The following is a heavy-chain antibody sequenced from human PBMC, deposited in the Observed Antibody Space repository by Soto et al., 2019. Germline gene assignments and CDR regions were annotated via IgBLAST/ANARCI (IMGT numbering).Heavy chain of an antibody. CDR2: ISYDGSNK. V-gene: IGHV3-30*18. J-gene: IGHJ4*02. CDR1: GFTFSSYG. D-gene: IGHD3-22*01. CDR3: AKEAPSYYDSSGYSLDY. Sequence: GGSLSLSCAASGFTFSSYGMHWVRQAPGKGLEWVAVISYDGSNKYYADSVKGRFTISRDNSKNTLYLQMNSLRAEDTAVYYCAKEAPSYYDSSGYSLDYWGQGTLVTVSS.